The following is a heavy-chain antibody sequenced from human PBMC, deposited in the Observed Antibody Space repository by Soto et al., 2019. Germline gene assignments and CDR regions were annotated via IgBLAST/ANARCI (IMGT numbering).Heavy chain of an antibody. CDR3: AKVSVSGSYRVND. Sequence: EVPLLESGGGLVQPGGSLRLSCAASGFTFSSFAMSWVSQAPGKGLEWVSVISGSGGTTHYADSVKGRFTISRDNSKNTLYLQMNSLRAEDTAVYYCAKVSVSGSYRVNDWGQGTLVTVSS. J-gene: IGHJ4*02. CDR1: GFTFSSFA. D-gene: IGHD3-16*02. CDR2: ISGSGGTT. V-gene: IGHV3-23*01.